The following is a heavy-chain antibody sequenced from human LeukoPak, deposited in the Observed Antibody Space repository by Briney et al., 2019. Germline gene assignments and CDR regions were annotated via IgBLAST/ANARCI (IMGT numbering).Heavy chain of an antibody. CDR2: ISSSSSYI. V-gene: IGHV3-21*01. CDR1: GFTFSSYS. CDR3: ARVESGYSGYEAPDY. J-gene: IGHJ4*02. Sequence: GGSLRLSCAASGFTFSSYSMNWVRQAPGKGLEWVSSISSSSSYIYYADSVKGRFTISRDNAKNSLYLQMNSLRAEDTAVYYCARVESGYSGYEAPDYWGQGTLVPVSS. D-gene: IGHD5-12*01.